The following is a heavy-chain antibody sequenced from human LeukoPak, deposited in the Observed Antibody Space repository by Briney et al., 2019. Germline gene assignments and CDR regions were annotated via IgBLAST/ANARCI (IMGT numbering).Heavy chain of an antibody. CDR2: IYYSGST. V-gene: IGHV4-30-4*01. Sequence: SETLSLTCTVSGGSISSGDYYWSWIRQPPGKGLEWIGYIYYSGSTYYNPSLKGRVTISVDTSKNQFSLKLSSVTAADTVVYYCAREPEYYYDSSGSDYWGQGTLVTVSS. J-gene: IGHJ4*02. D-gene: IGHD3-22*01. CDR3: AREPEYYYDSSGSDY. CDR1: GGSISSGDYY.